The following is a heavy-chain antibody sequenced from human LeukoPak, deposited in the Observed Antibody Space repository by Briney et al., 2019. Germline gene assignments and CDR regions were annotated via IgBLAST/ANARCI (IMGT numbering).Heavy chain of an antibody. CDR2: ISSSGTTT. CDR3: ARGPPLFDP. V-gene: IGHV3-48*01. Sequence: GGSLRLSCAASGFPFSSYDMNWVRQAPGKGLEWISYISSSGTTTYYADSVKGRFTISSDNAKSSLYLQMNGLRAEDTAVYYCARGPPLFDPWGQGTLVTGSS. J-gene: IGHJ5*02. CDR1: GFPFSSYD.